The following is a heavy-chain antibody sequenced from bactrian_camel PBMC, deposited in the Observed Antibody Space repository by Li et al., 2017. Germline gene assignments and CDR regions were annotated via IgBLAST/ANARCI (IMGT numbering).Heavy chain of an antibody. CDR3: AADWAMTCKLVVDGIFGY. CDR2: VARGGGV. CDR1: GYTSRRIC. V-gene: IGHV3S53*01. D-gene: IGHD6*01. J-gene: IGHJ6*01. Sequence: HVQLVESGGGSVQAGGSLRLSCVASGYTSRRICMGWFRQAPGKEREGVASVARGGGVSYADSVKGRFTISKDNAKNILYLQMNSLEPEDTAMYYCAADWAMTCKLVVDGIFGYWGQGTQVT.